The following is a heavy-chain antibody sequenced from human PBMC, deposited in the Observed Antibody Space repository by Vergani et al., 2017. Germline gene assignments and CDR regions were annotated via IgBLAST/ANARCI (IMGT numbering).Heavy chain of an antibody. CDR2: ISGSGGST. J-gene: IGHJ3*02. CDR1: GFTFSSSA. CDR3: ARDRDYGDYGAFDI. V-gene: IGHV3-23*01. Sequence: EVQLLESGGGLVQPGGSLRLSCAASGFTFSSSAMSWVRQAPGKGLEWVSAISGSGGSTYYADSVKGRFTIARDNSKNTLYLQMNSLRAEDTAVYYCARDRDYGDYGAFDIWGRGTMVTVSS. D-gene: IGHD4-17*01.